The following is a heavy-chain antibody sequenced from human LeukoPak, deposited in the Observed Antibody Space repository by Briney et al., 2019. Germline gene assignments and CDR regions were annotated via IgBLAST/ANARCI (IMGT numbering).Heavy chain of an antibody. CDR2: INPNSGGT. J-gene: IGHJ4*02. CDR1: GYTFTGYY. Sequence: ASVKVSRKASGYTFTGYYMHWVRQAPGQGLEWMGWINPNSGGTNYAQKFQGRVTMTRDTSISTAYMELSRLRSDDTAVYYCARENDGDYVDYFDYWGQGTLVTVSS. CDR3: ARENDGDYVDYFDY. V-gene: IGHV1-2*02. D-gene: IGHD4-17*01.